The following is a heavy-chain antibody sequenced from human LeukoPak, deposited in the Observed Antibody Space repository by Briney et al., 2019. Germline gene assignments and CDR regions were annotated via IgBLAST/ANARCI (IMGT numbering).Heavy chain of an antibody. CDR3: AKGEGSLFDRSGYQCYVFDY. D-gene: IGHD3-22*01. J-gene: IGHJ4*02. CDR1: GFTFSRYG. V-gene: IGHV3-30*18. Sequence: GGSLRLSCAASGFTFSRYGMHWVRQAPGKGLEWVAFVSYDGSNKYYADSVKGRFTISRDDSKNTLYLQMNSLRAEDTAVYYCAKGEGSLFDRSGYQCYVFDYWGQGTLVTVSS. CDR2: VSYDGSNK.